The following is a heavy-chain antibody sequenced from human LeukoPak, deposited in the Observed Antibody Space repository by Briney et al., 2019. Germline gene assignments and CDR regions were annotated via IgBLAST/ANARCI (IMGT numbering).Heavy chain of an antibody. D-gene: IGHD3-10*01. J-gene: IGHJ4*02. CDR3: ARVEAVYYYGSASPYSPY. CDR2: IYYSGST. V-gene: IGHV4-39*07. CDR1: GGSISSSSYY. Sequence: SETLSLTCTVSGGSISSSSYYWGWIRQPPGKGLEWIGSIYYSGSTYYNPSLKSRVTISVDTSKNQFSLKLSSVTAADTAVYYCARVEAVYYYGSASPYSPYWGQGTLVTVSS.